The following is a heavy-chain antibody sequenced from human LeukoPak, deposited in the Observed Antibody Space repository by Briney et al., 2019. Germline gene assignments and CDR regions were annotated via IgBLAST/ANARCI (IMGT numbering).Heavy chain of an antibody. CDR3: ARDWASVDY. D-gene: IGHD3-16*01. CDR1: GFTLSSYS. CDR2: ISSGSVYI. Sequence: TGGSLRLSCAASGFTLSSYSMNWVRQAPGKGLEWVSSISSGSVYIYYSDSVKGRFTISRDDAKNSLYLQMNSLRAEDTAVYYCARDWASVDYWGQGTLVTVSS. V-gene: IGHV3-21*01. J-gene: IGHJ4*02.